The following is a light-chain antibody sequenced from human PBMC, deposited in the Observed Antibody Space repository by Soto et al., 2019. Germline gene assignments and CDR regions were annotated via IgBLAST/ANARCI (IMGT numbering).Light chain of an antibody. V-gene: IGKV3-20*01. CDR3: QQYGSSLGT. Sequence: IVLTQSQGTLSLSPGERATLSCRASQSFSSSSLAWYQLNRGQAPRLLIYGASSRATGIPDRLSGSGSGTDFALTISRLEPEDFAVDYCQQYGSSLGTFGQGTKVEIK. J-gene: IGKJ1*01. CDR1: QSFSSSS. CDR2: GAS.